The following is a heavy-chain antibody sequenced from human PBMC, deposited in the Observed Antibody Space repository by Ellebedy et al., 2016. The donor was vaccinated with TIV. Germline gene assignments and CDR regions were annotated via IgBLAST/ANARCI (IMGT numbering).Heavy chain of an antibody. Sequence: ESLKISCSSSGVTVGGDYMSWIRQAPGKGLEWVSVIQAGGSTLYTDSVKDRFTLSRDNSNNMVFLQMTSLRVEDTALYYCARGPNYDSWGQGTLVTVSS. D-gene: IGHD5-24*01. V-gene: IGHV3-53*01. CDR1: GVTVGGDY. CDR2: IQAGGST. J-gene: IGHJ4*02. CDR3: ARGPNYDS.